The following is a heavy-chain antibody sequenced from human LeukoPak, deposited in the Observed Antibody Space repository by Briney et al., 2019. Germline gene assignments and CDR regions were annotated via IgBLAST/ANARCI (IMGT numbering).Heavy chain of an antibody. D-gene: IGHD3-10*01. CDR1: GGSFSGYY. Sequence: SETLSLTCAVYGGSFSGYYWSWIRQPPGKGLEWIGEINHSGSTNYNPSLKSRVTISVDTSKNQFSLKLSSVTAADTAVYYCARVGYYGSGSYYNPYYGMDVWGQGTTVTVSS. V-gene: IGHV4-34*01. J-gene: IGHJ6*02. CDR2: INHSGST. CDR3: ARVGYYGSGSYYNPYYGMDV.